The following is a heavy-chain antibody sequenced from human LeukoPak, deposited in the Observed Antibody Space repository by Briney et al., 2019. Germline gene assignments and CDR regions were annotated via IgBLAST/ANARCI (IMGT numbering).Heavy chain of an antibody. CDR3: IRHYDY. CDR2: INLDGSSA. D-gene: IGHD1-26*01. CDR1: GFTFSSFL. Sequence: PGGSLRLSCAASGFTFSSFLMHWVRQVPGKGLVWVSRINLDGSSAVYADSVKGRFTISRDNAKNTLFLQMNSLRGGDTAVYYCIRHYDYWGQGTLVTVSP. J-gene: IGHJ4*02. V-gene: IGHV3-74*01.